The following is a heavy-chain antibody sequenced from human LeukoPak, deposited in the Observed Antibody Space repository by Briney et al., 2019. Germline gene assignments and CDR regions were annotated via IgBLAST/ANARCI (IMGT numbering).Heavy chain of an antibody. Sequence: GGSLRLSCAASGFTFDDYALSWVRQAPGKGLEWVSSISSSSSYIYYADSVKGRFTISRDNAKNSLYLQMNSLRAEDTAVYYCARLPYSSGYYYVEPDDYWGQGTLVTVSS. CDR2: ISSSSSYI. CDR1: GFTFDDYA. CDR3: ARLPYSSGYYYVEPDDY. V-gene: IGHV3-21*01. J-gene: IGHJ4*02. D-gene: IGHD3-22*01.